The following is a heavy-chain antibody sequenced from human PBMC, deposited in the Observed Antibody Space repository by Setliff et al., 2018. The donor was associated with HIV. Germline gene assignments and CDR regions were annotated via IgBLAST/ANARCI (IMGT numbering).Heavy chain of an antibody. CDR3: ASPMVGARGRVVFDI. CDR1: GDTFSSYA. J-gene: IGHJ3*02. CDR2: IIPFFGTV. Sequence: SVKVSCKASGDTFSSYAISWVRQAPGQGLEWMGRIIPFFGTVDYAQKSQGRVTITADTSTSTAYMELSSLRSEDTAVYYCASPMVGARGRVVFDIWGRGTMVTVSS. V-gene: IGHV1-69*06. D-gene: IGHD1-26*01.